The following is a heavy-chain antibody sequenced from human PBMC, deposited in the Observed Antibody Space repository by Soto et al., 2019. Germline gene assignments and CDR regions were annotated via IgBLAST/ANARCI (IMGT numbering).Heavy chain of an antibody. D-gene: IGHD6-6*01. J-gene: IGHJ4*02. CDR3: ARGTLQLAYYFDY. CDR1: GYTFTSYD. CDR2: MNPNSGNK. V-gene: IGHV1-8*01. Sequence: QVQLVQSGAEVKKPGASVKVSCKASGYTFTSYDINWVRQATGQGLEWMGWMNPNSGNKGYAQKFQGRVTMTSNPSISTAYMELSSLRSEDTAVYYCARGTLQLAYYFDYWGQGTLVTVSS.